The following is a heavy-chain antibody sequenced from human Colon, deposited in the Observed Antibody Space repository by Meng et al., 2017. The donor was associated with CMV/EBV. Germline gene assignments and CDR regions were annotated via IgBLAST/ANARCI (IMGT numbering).Heavy chain of an antibody. CDR2: IYYSGHT. CDR3: ARGLNGGFDSTGYIFGFDS. Sequence: SETLSLTCTVSGGSIGTYYWGWIRQSPGKGLEWIGFIYYSGHTNYNPSLKSRVTISLDTPNNQFSLKLTSVTAGDTAFYYCARGLNGGFDSTGYIFGFDSWGQGTLVTVSS. V-gene: IGHV4-59*01. D-gene: IGHD3-22*01. J-gene: IGHJ4*02. CDR1: GGSIGTYY.